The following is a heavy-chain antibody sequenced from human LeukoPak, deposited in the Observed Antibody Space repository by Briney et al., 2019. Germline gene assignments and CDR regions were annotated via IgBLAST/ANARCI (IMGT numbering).Heavy chain of an antibody. D-gene: IGHD1-26*01. CDR3: AKGSGSYYRFGTFDT. J-gene: IGHJ3*02. CDR1: GFTFSNYA. V-gene: IGHV3-23*01. CDR2: ISSSGGGT. Sequence: GGSLRLSCAASGFTFSNYAMNWVRQAPGKGLEWVSSISSSGGGTNFTDSVKGRFTISRDNSKNTLYLQMNSLRAEDTAVYFCAKGSGSYYRFGTFDTWGQGTMVTVSS.